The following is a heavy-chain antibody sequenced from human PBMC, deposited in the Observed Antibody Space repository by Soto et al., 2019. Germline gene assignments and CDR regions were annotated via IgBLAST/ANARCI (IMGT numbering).Heavy chain of an antibody. J-gene: IGHJ4*02. CDR1: GYTFSSFY. V-gene: IGHV1-46*01. CDR2: ITLGGGNT. D-gene: IGHD2-15*01. Sequence: QVQLVQSGAEVKKPGASVKVSCKASGYTFSSFYMHWVRQAPGQGLEWLGFITLGGGNTYYSQKIQGRVAMTRDTSTSTAYMELTSLRSDDTAVYYCARGEVVAATSYCDYWGQGTLVTVSS. CDR3: ARGEVVAATSYCDY.